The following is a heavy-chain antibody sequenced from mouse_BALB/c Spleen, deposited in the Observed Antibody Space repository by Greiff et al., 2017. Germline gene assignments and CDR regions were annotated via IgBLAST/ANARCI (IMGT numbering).Heavy chain of an antibody. J-gene: IGHJ4*01. CDR3: ARSGITTVVVPYAMDY. CDR2: IDPANGNT. Sequence: VHVKQSGAELVKPGASVKLSCTASGFNIKDTYMHWVKQRPEQGLEWIGRIDPANGNTKYDPKFQGKATITADTSSNTAYLQLSSLTSEDTAVYYCARSGITTVVVPYAMDYWGQGTSVTVSA. CDR1: GFNIKDTY. V-gene: IGHV14-3*02. D-gene: IGHD1-1*01.